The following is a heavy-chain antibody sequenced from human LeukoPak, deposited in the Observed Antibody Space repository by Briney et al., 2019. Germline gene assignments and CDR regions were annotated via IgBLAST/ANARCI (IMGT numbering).Heavy chain of an antibody. CDR1: GFTFSSYN. J-gene: IGHJ2*01. CDR2: ISSSRSYI. D-gene: IGHD6-6*01. V-gene: IGHV3-21*01. CDR3: ARDQEGSSRPPVM. Sequence: PGGSLRLSCAASGFTFSSYNMTWVRQAPGKGLEWVSSISSSRSYIFYADSVKGRFTISRDNTKNSLYLQMNSLRAEDTAVYYCARDQEGSSRPPVMGGRGTLVTVSS.